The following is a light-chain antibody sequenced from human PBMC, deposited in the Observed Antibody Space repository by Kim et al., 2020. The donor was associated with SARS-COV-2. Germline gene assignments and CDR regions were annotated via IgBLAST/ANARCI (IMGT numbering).Light chain of an antibody. CDR1: QSVSSN. CDR3: QQYNNWPYS. CDR2: GAS. V-gene: IGKV3-15*01. J-gene: IGKJ2*01. Sequence: EIVMTQSPATLSVSPGERATLSCRASQSVSSNLAWYQQEPGHAPRLLIYGASTRATGIPSKFSGSGSGTEFPLTISSLRSEDFAVYSFQQYNNWPYSFGQGTKLEIK.